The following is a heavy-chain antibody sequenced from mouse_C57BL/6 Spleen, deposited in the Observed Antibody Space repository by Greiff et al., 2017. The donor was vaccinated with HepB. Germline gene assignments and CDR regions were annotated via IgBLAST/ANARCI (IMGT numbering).Heavy chain of an antibody. J-gene: IGHJ2*01. V-gene: IGHV1-54*01. CDR3: ASGYFDY. Sequence: VQLQQSGAELVRPGTSVKVSCKASGYAFTNYLIEWVKQRPGQGLEWIGVINPGSGGTNYNEKFKGKATLTADKSSNTAYMQLSSLTSEDSAVYFCASGYFDYWGQGTTLTVSS. CDR1: GYAFTNYL. CDR2: INPGSGGT.